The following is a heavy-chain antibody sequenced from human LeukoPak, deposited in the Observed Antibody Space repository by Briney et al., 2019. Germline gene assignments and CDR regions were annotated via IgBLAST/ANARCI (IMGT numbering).Heavy chain of an antibody. V-gene: IGHV3-7*01. CDR1: GFTFSSYA. Sequence: PGGSLRLSCAASGFTFSSYAMTWDRQAPGKGLEWVANIKEDGSEEYYVDSVKGRLTISRDNAKNSLYLQMDSLRADDTAIYYCARPRYCSSISCYFHAFDVWGQGTMVTVSS. J-gene: IGHJ3*01. CDR2: IKEDGSEE. D-gene: IGHD2-2*01. CDR3: ARPRYCSSISCYFHAFDV.